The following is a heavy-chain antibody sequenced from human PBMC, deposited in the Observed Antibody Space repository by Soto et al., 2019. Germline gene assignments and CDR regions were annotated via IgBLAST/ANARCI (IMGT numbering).Heavy chain of an antibody. CDR1: GGTFSSYA. CDR3: AGGAAAEGWGSYRWEDY. V-gene: IGHV1-69*06. CDR2: IIPIFGTA. Sequence: QVQLVQSGAEVKKPGSSVKVSCKASGGTFSSYAISWVRQAPGQGLEWMGGIIPIFGTANYAQKFEGRVTITADKSTTTAYMELSSVRSADTAAYFCAGGAAAEGWGSYRWEDYWGQGTLVTVSS. D-gene: IGHD1-26*01. J-gene: IGHJ4*02.